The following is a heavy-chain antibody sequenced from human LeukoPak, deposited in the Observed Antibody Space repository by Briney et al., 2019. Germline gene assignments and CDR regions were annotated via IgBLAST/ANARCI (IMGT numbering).Heavy chain of an antibody. D-gene: IGHD3-22*01. V-gene: IGHV1-8*01. J-gene: IGHJ4*02. CDR1: GYTFTSYD. CDR2: MNPNSGNT. CDR3: ATSYDSSGLPYDY. Sequence: ASVTVSCKASGYTFTSYDINWVRQAPGQGPEWMGWMNPNSGNTDYAQKFQGRVTMTRNTSISTAYMELSSLRSEDTAVYYCATSYDSSGLPYDYWGQGTLVTVSS.